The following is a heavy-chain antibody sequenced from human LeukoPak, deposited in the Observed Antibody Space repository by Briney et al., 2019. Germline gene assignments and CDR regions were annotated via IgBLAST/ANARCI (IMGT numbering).Heavy chain of an antibody. CDR3: AKDRSAYSTILFDY. V-gene: IGHV3-9*01. CDR2: ISWNSGSI. D-gene: IGHD3-9*01. CDR1: GFTFDDYA. J-gene: IGHJ4*02. Sequence: GGSLRFSCAASGFTFDDYAMHWVRQAPGKRLEWVSGISWNSGSIGYADSVKGRFTISRDNAKNSLYLQMNSLRAEDTALYYCAKDRSAYSTILFDYWGQGTLVTVSS.